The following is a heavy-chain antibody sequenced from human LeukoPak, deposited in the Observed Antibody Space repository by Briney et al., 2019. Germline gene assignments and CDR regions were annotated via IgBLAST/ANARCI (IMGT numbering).Heavy chain of an antibody. CDR2: FYRGIST. D-gene: IGHD3-22*01. CDR3: ARYYDSSGYTQGAFDI. Sequence: GGSPRLSCAASGFTVSSNYMSWVRQAPGKGLEWVSSFYRGISTYYADSVKGRFTTSRDHSKNTVYLQMDSQRPEDTAVYYCARYYDSSGYTQGAFDIWGQGTMVTVS. V-gene: IGHV3-66*02. J-gene: IGHJ3*02. CDR1: GFTVSSNY.